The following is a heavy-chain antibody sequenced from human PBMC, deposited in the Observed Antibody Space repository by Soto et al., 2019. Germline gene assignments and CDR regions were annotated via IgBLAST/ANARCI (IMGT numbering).Heavy chain of an antibody. CDR2: INPNSGGT. Sequence: QVQLVQSGAEVKKPGASVKVSCTASGYTFTGYYMHWVRQAPGQGLEWMGWINPNSGGTNYAQKFQGWVTITRDTSISTAYKEVSRLRSEDTAVYYCSRRYSKYVGATFYYYGMDVWCQGTTVTVSS. V-gene: IGHV1-2*04. CDR1: GYTFTGYY. CDR3: SRRYSKYVGATFYYYGMDV. J-gene: IGHJ6*02. D-gene: IGHD4-4*01.